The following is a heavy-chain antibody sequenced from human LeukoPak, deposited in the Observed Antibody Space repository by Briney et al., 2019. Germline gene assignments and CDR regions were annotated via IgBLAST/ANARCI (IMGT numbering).Heavy chain of an antibody. V-gene: IGHV3-33*08. CDR1: GFTFSSYG. Sequence: GGSLRLSCAASGFTFSSYGMHWVRQAPGKGLEWVAVIWYDGTNTYYADSVKGRFTIFRDNSKNTLYLQMNSLRAEDTAVYYCARDFCSGGSCYPDAFDIWGQGTMVTVSS. J-gene: IGHJ3*02. D-gene: IGHD2-15*01. CDR2: IWYDGTNT. CDR3: ARDFCSGGSCYPDAFDI.